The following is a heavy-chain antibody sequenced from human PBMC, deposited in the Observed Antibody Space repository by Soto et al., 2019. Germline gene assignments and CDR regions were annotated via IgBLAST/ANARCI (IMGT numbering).Heavy chain of an antibody. V-gene: IGHV4-59*08. CDR1: SGPSSSHN. CDR2: VYSTGGT. CDR3: VRQVIGNLHCLLDV. Sequence: QVQLQQSGPGLVKPSETLSLTCSVSSGPSSSHNWGWIRQPPGRGLEWIGYVYSTGGTSYNPSLKSRVTISADTSTTHISLTLTSVTSADTAVYYCVRQVIGNLHCLLDVWGQGTTVRVSS. J-gene: IGHJ6*02. D-gene: IGHD2-21*01.